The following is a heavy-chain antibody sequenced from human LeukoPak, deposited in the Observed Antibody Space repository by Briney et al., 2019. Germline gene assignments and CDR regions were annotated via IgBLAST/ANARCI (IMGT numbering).Heavy chain of an antibody. Sequence: PSETLSLTCSVSGYSVSSGYYWGWTRQPPGKGLEWIGTIFHSGSTYYNPSLKSRVTISVDTSKNRFSLKLSSVTAADTAVYYCARGRSGSYRFDAFDIWGQGTMVTVSS. CDR1: GYSVSSGYY. V-gene: IGHV4-38-2*02. D-gene: IGHD1-26*01. CDR3: ARGRSGSYRFDAFDI. J-gene: IGHJ3*02. CDR2: IFHSGST.